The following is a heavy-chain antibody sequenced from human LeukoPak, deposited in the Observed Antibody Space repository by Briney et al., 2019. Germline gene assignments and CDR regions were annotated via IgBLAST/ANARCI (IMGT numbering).Heavy chain of an antibody. J-gene: IGHJ3*01. CDR3: ATVHLTYCSSTSCYDAFDV. CDR1: GFTFSSYG. D-gene: IGHD2-2*01. V-gene: IGHV3-30*02. CDR2: IRYDGSNK. Sequence: GGSLRLSCAASGFTFSSYGMHWVRQAPGKGLEWVAFIRYDGSNKYYADSVKGRFTISRDNSKNTLYLQMNSLRAEDTAVYCCATVHLTYCSSTSCYDAFDVWGQGTMVTVSS.